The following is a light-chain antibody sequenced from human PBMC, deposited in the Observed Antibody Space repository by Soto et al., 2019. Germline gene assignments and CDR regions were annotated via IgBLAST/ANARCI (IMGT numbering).Light chain of an antibody. Sequence: IGFTQSPGTPSLSPGERATLSCRASQSVSGSYLAWYQQKPGQAPRLLIYGASSRATGIPDRFSGTGSGTDFTLTISRLEPEDFAVYYCQQYGSSRRTFGQGTKVDI. V-gene: IGKV3-20*01. CDR3: QQYGSSRRT. CDR1: QSVSGSY. CDR2: GAS. J-gene: IGKJ1*01.